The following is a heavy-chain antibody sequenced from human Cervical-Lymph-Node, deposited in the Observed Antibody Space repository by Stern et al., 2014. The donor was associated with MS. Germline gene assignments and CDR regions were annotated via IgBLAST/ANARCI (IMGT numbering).Heavy chain of an antibody. CDR1: GFSLSTSGMR. V-gene: IGHV2-70*04. CDR3: ARSYNWSPFDP. CDR2: IDWDNTE. Sequence: ESGPAMVKPTQTLTLTCTFSGFSLSTSGMRVSWIRQPPGSALEWLARIDWDNTEFYSPSLRTRLTISKDTSRNQVVLVMTNMDPTDTATYFCARSYNWSPFDPWGQGTLVTVSS. D-gene: IGHD1-1*01. J-gene: IGHJ5*02.